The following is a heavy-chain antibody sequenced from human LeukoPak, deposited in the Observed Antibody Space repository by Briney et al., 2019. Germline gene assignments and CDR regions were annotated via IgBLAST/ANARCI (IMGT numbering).Heavy chain of an antibody. J-gene: IGHJ6*02. CDR2: IYHSGST. CDR3: ARDDYYGMDV. V-gene: IGHV4-30-2*01. Sequence: SQTLSLTCAVSGGSISSGDYSWSWIRQPPGKGLEWIGNIYHSGSTYYNPSLKSRVTISVDRSKNQLSLKLSSVTAADTAVYYCARDDYYGMDVWGQGTTVTVSS. CDR1: GGSISSGDYS.